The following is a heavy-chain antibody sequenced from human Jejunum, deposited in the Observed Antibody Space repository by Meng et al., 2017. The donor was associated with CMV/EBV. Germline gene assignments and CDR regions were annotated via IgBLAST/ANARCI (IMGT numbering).Heavy chain of an antibody. D-gene: IGHD6-19*01. J-gene: IGHJ4*02. CDR2: ISCYNGDT. CDR3: ARDPSNTSGRYAYFDY. CDR1: GYTCPRHG. Sequence: IQLWQSAGRGKKPGASGRVSCKADGYTCPRHGISWIRQAPGQGLEWMGWISCYNGDTNYAQKLQGRVTMTTDTSTNTAYMDLRSLRSDDTAVYYCARDPSNTSGRYAYFDYWGQGTLVTVSS. V-gene: IGHV1-18*01.